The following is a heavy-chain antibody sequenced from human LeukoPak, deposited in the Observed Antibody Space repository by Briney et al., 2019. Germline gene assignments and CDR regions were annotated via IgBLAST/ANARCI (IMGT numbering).Heavy chain of an antibody. CDR2: IYYSGST. CDR1: GGSISSYY. J-gene: IGHJ6*03. CDR3: ARVNFPSLPYYYYYMDV. V-gene: IGHV4-59*01. Sequence: SETLSLTCTVSGGSISSYYWSWIRQPPGKGLEWIGYIYYSGSTNYNPSLKSRVTISVDTSKNQFSLKLSSVTAADTAVYYCARVNFPSLPYYYYYMDVWGKGTTVTVSS.